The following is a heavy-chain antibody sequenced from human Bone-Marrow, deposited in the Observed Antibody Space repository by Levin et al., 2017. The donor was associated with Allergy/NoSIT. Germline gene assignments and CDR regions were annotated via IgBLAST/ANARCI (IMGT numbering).Heavy chain of an antibody. J-gene: IGHJ6*03. CDR3: ARIRRYTVYSNSWSQGKPYYYYYYLDV. CDR1: GFSLTTSGMC. Sequence: SGPTLVKPTQTLTLTCTFSGFSLTTSGMCVTWIRQPPGNALEWLARIDCVDDKYYSTSLKSRLTIPKDTSKNQVVLTMTNMDPVDTATYYCARIRRYTVYSNSWSQGKPYYYYYYLDVWGRGTTVSVSS. CDR2: IDCVDDK. D-gene: IGHD6-13*01. V-gene: IGHV2-70*11.